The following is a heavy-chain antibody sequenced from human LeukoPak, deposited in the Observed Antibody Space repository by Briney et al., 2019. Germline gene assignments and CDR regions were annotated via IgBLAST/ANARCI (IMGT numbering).Heavy chain of an antibody. V-gene: IGHV3-21*01. CDR2: ISSSGSYI. CDR1: GFTFSSYS. D-gene: IGHD3-10*01. Sequence: SGGSLRLSCAASGFTFSSYSMNWVRQAPGKGLEWVSSISSSGSYIYYADSVKGRFTISRDNAKNSMYLQMNSLRAEDTAVYYCARDGDLFPYAFDIWGQGTMVTVSS. J-gene: IGHJ3*02. CDR3: ARDGDLFPYAFDI.